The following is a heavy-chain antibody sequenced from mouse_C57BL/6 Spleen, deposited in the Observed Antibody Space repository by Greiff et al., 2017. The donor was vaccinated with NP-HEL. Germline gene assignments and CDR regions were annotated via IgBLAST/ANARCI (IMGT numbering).Heavy chain of an antibody. V-gene: IGHV1-69*01. J-gene: IGHJ4*01. CDR1: GYTFTSYW. CDR2: IDPSDSYT. CDR3: ARSGDLPYAMDY. D-gene: IGHD5-1*01. Sequence: QVQLQQPGAELVMPGASVKLSCKASGYTFTSYWMHWVKQRPGQGLEWIGEIDPSDSYTNYNQKFKGKSTLTVDKSSSTAYMQLSSLTSEDSAVYYCARSGDLPYAMDYWGQGTSVTVSS.